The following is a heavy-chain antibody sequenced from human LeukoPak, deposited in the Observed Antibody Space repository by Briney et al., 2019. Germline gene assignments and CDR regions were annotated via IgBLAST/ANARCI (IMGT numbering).Heavy chain of an antibody. CDR3: AKEAYDFWSGYYGS. CDR1: GFILSTYG. J-gene: IGHJ6*02. CDR2: ISYDGSNK. D-gene: IGHD3-3*01. V-gene: IGHV3-30*18. Sequence: GGSLRLSCAASGFILSTYGMHWVRQTPGKGLEWVAVISYDGSNKYYADSVKGRFIISRDNSKNTLYLQMNSLRLEDTAVYYCAKEAYDFWSGYYGSWGQGTTVTVSS.